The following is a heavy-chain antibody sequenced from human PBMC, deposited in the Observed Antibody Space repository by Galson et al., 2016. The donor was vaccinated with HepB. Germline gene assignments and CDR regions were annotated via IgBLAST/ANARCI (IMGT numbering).Heavy chain of an antibody. J-gene: IGHJ4*02. Sequence: LRLSCAASGFTFRNYLMSWVRQAPGKGLEWVAMISYDGSNKYYADSVKGRFTISRDNPKNTPYLQMDSLRIEDTAIYSCARARDRYGSGGPLDYWGQGSLVTVSS. V-gene: IGHV3-30*03. D-gene: IGHD5-18*01. CDR1: GFTFRNYL. CDR3: ARARDRYGSGGPLDY. CDR2: ISYDGSNK.